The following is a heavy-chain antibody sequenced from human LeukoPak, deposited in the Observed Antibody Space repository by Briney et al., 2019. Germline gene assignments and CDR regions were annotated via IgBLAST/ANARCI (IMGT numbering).Heavy chain of an antibody. V-gene: IGHV4-59*01. CDR2: IYYTGST. D-gene: IGHD3-22*01. Sequence: SETLSLTCTVSGGSISYYYWTWLRQSPGKGLEWIGQIYYTGSTYYNPSLKRRVTISVDTSRNQFSLTLTSVTAADTAVYHCAIGGTYNDSLSFDPWGQGTLVTVSS. J-gene: IGHJ5*02. CDR1: GGSISYYY. CDR3: AIGGTYNDSLSFDP.